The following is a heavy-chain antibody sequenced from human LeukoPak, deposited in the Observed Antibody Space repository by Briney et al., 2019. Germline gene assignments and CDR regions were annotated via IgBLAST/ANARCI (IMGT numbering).Heavy chain of an antibody. J-gene: IGHJ4*02. V-gene: IGHV3-7*01. D-gene: IGHD3-22*01. CDR1: GFTFSSYW. CDR3: AREVSYYDSSGYHDY. CDR2: IKQDGSEK. Sequence: GGSLRLSCAASGFTFSSYWMSWVRQAPGKGLEWVANIKQDGSEKYYVDSVKGRFTISRDNAKNSLYLQMNSLRAEDTAVYYCAREVSYYDSSGYHDYWGQGTLVTVSS.